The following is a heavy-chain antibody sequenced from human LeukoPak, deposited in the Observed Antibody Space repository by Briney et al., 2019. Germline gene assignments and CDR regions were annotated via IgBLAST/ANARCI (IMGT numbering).Heavy chain of an antibody. CDR2: IYYSGST. D-gene: IGHD6-13*01. CDR3: ARDPTVAAAGNNWFDP. CDR1: GGSISSGSYY. J-gene: IGHJ5*02. Sequence: SETLSLTCTVSGGSISSGSYYWGWIRQPPGKGLEWIGSIYYSGSTYNNPSIKSRVLKSRVTISVDTSKNQFSLELNSVTAADTAVYYCARDPTVAAAGNNWFDPWGQGTLDTVSS. V-gene: IGHV4-39*07.